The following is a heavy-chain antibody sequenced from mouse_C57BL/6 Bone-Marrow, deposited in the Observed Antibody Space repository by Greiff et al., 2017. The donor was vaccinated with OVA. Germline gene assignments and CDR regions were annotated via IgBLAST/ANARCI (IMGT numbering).Heavy chain of an antibody. V-gene: IGHV1-81*01. CDR3: ARLLLRFSWFAY. J-gene: IGHJ3*01. Sequence: QVTLKESGAELARPGASVKLSCKASGYTFTSYGISWVKQRTGQGLEWIGEIYPRSGNTYYNEKFKGKATLTADKSSSTAYMELRSLTSEDSAVYFCARLLLRFSWFAYWGQGTLVTVSA. D-gene: IGHD1-1*01. CDR2: IYPRSGNT. CDR1: GYTFTSYG.